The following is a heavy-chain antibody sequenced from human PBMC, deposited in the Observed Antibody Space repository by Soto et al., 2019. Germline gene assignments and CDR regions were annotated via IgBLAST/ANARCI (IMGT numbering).Heavy chain of an antibody. CDR2: IYYSGST. CDR3: ARQGRWLQFRHAFDI. CDR1: GGSISSSSYY. Sequence: PSETLSLTCTVSGGSISSSSYYWGWIRQPPGKGLEWIGSIYYSGSTYYNPSLKSRVTISVDTSKNQFSLKLSSVTAADTAVYYCARQGRWLQFRHAFDIWGQGTMVTVSS. D-gene: IGHD5-12*01. V-gene: IGHV4-39*01. J-gene: IGHJ3*02.